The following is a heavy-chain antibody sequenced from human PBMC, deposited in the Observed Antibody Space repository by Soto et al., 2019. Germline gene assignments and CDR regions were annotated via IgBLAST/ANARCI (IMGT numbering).Heavy chain of an antibody. V-gene: IGHV3-21*01. CDR1: GFTFSSYS. D-gene: IGHD2-8*01. CDR2: ISSSSYI. J-gene: IGHJ4*02. CDR3: ARDVQAYCTNGVCFGFDY. Sequence: VGSLRLSCAASGFTFSSYSMNWVRQAPGKGLEWVSSISSSSYIYYADSVKGRFTISRDNAKNSLYLQMNSLRAEDTAVYYCARDVQAYCTNGVCFGFDYWGQGTLVTVSS.